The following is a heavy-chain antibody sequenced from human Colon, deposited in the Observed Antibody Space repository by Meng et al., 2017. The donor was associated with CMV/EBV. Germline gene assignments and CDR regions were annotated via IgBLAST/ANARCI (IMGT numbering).Heavy chain of an antibody. V-gene: IGHV3-23*01. J-gene: IGHJ4*02. CDR2: ISGSETST. D-gene: IGHD3-10*02. CDR1: GFTFRTFA. CDR3: AKSLFGVGQLVYFDS. Sequence: GESLKISCAASGFTFRTFAMGWVRQAPGKGLEWVSSISGSETSTYYSDPVKGRFTISRDTSKNTLSLQMNGLGAEDTAVYYCAKSLFGVGQLVYFDSWGQGTPVTVSS.